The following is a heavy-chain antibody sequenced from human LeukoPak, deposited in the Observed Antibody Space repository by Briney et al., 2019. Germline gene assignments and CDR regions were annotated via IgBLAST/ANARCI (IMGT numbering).Heavy chain of an antibody. V-gene: IGHV1-18*01. D-gene: IGHD5-18*01. CDR1: GYTFTSYG. CDR3: ARASLRQGPTATSY. CDR2: ISAYNGNT. Sequence: ASVKVSCKASGYTFTSYGISWVRQAPGQGLEWMGWISAYNGNTNYAQKLQGRVTMTTDTSTSTAYMELRSLRSDDTAVYYCARASLRQGPTATSYWGQGTLVTVSS. J-gene: IGHJ4*02.